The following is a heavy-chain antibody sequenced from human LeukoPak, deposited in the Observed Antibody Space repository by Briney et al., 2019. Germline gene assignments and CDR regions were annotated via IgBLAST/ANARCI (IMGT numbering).Heavy chain of an antibody. CDR1: GYTFTSYD. D-gene: IGHD6-19*01. CDR3: ARRSQAGGTGIGY. CDR2: MNPNSGNT. V-gene: IGHV1-8*01. Sequence: GASVKVSCKASGYTFTSYDINGVRQATRQGLEWMGWMNPNSGNTGYAQKFQGRVTMTRNTSISTAYMELSSLRSEDTAVYYCARRSQAGGTGIGYWGQGTLVTVSS. J-gene: IGHJ4*02.